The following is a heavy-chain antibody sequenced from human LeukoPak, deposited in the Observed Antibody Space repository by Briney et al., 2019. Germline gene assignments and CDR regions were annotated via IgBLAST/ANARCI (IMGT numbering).Heavy chain of an antibody. CDR3: TRHVSIAAAGTNWFDP. V-gene: IGHV3-73*01. CDR2: IRSKANSYAT. D-gene: IGHD6-13*01. J-gene: IGHJ5*02. CDR1: GFTFSGSA. Sequence: GGSLRLSCAASGFTFSGSAMHWVRQASGKGLEWVGRIRSKANSYATAYAASVKGRFTISRDDSKNTAYLQMNSLKTEDTAVYYCTRHVSIAAAGTNWFDPWGQGTLVTVSA.